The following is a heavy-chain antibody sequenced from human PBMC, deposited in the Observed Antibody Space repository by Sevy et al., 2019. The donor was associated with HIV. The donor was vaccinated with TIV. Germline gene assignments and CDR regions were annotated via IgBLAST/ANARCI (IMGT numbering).Heavy chain of an antibody. CDR1: GFTVNDKS. J-gene: IGHJ4*02. CDR2: IFSSGST. Sequence: GGSLRLSCAISGFTVNDKSIIWFRQAPGKGLEWVSVIFSSGSTYYADSAKGRFTISRDYSKNTVDLQMNSVRAEDTAVYYCVSLFLSYRSGWSYFDYWGQGTLVTVSS. D-gene: IGHD6-19*01. CDR3: VSLFLSYRSGWSYFDY. V-gene: IGHV3-66*02.